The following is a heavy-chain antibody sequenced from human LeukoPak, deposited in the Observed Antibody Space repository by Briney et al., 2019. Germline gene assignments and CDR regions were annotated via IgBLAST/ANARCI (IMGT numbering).Heavy chain of an antibody. CDR1: GYTFTGYY. V-gene: IGHV1-2*02. J-gene: IGHJ4*02. Sequence: VASVKVSCKTSGYTFTGYYIHWVRQAPGQGLEWMGWINPKSGGTNNAQKFQGRVTMTRDTSISTAYVELSRLRSGDSAVYYCARDAGDAELDYFDYWGQGTLVTAS. CDR2: INPKSGGT. CDR3: ARDAGDAELDYFDY.